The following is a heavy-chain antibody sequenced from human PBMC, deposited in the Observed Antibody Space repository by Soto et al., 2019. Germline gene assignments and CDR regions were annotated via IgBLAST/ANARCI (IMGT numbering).Heavy chain of an antibody. CDR2: IIPILGIA. J-gene: IGHJ4*02. CDR3: ALQTTVVTRVFDY. D-gene: IGHD4-17*01. CDR1: GGTFSSYT. Sequence: QVQLVQSGAEVKKPGSSVKVSCKASGGTFSSYTISWVRQAPGQGLEWMGRIIPILGIANYAQKFRGRVTITADKSTSTAYMELSSLRSEDTAVYYCALQTTVVTRVFDYWGQGTLVTVSS. V-gene: IGHV1-69*02.